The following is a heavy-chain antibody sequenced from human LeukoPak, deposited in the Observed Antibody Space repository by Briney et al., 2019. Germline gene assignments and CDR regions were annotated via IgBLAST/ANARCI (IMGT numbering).Heavy chain of an antibody. V-gene: IGHV3-73*01. CDR1: GFTFSGSA. J-gene: IGHJ4*02. D-gene: IGHD3-10*01. CDR2: IRSKANSYAT. CDR3: TRHAARGVPFDY. Sequence: TGGSLRLSCAASGFTFSGSAMHWVRQASGKGLEWVGRIRSKANSYATAYAASVKGRFIISRDDSKNTAYLQMNSLKTEDTAVYYCTRHAARGVPFDYWGQGTLVTVSS.